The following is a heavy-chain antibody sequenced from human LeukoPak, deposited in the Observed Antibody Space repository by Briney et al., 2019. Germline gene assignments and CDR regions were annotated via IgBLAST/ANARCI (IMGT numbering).Heavy chain of an antibody. CDR2: IYHSGST. CDR3: ARDSSGYYPTD. D-gene: IGHD3-22*01. CDR1: GYSISSGYY. J-gene: IGHJ4*02. Sequence: SETLSLTCTVSGYSISSGYYWGWIRQPPGKGLEWIGSIYHSGSTYYNPSLKSRVTISVDTSKNQFSLKLSSVTASDTAVYYCARDSSGYYPTDWGQGTLVTVSS. V-gene: IGHV4-38-2*02.